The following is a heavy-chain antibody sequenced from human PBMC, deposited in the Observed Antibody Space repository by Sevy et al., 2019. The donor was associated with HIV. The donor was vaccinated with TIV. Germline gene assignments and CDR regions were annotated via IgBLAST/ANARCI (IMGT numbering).Heavy chain of an antibody. CDR3: AKDVAVAGTGGAY. CDR1: GFTFSSYA. Sequence: GGSLRLSCAASGFTFSSYAMSWVRQAPGKGLEWFSAISGSGGSTYYADSVKGRFTISRDNSKNTLYLQMNSLGAEETAVYYCAKDVAVAGTGGAYWGQGTLVTVSS. V-gene: IGHV3-23*01. J-gene: IGHJ4*02. D-gene: IGHD6-19*01. CDR2: ISGSGGST.